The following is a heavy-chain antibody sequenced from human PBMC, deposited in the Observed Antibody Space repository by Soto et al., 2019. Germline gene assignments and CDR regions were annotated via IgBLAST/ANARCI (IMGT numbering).Heavy chain of an antibody. D-gene: IGHD2-2*01. CDR3: ARVRGGYATDY. CDR2: IYHDGTT. J-gene: IGHJ4*02. V-gene: IGHV4-4*02. CDR1: GGSVSSTNW. Sequence: SETLSLTCAVSGGSVSSTNWWSWVRQPPGKGLEWIAEIYHDGTTNYNPSLKSRVTISLDKSRNQFSLNLSSVTAADTAVYYCARVRGGYATDYWGQGTLVTVSS.